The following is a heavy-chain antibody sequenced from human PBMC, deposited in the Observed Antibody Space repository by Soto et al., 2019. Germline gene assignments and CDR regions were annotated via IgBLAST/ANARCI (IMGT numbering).Heavy chain of an antibody. D-gene: IGHD2-15*01. J-gene: IGHJ6*02. CDR2: VNPNSGGT. Sequence: ASVKVSCKASGYTFTHYYIHWVRQAPGQGLEWMGWVNPNSGGTNYAQTFQGWVTMTRDTSISTVYMELSSLKSDDMAVYYCAREGAATASYGMDVWGQGTTVTVSS. CDR1: GYTFTHYY. V-gene: IGHV1-2*04. CDR3: AREGAATASYGMDV.